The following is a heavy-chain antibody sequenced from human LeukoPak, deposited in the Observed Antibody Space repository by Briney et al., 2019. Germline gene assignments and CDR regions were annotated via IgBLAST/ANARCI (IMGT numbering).Heavy chain of an antibody. CDR3: ARASTTVPNLLDN. CDR1: GFTVNSNY. J-gene: IGHJ4*02. Sequence: PGGSPRLSCAASGFTVNSNYMSWVRQAPGKGLEWVSFIYSGGSTYYADSVKDRFTISRDNSKNTLFLQMSSLRAEDTAVYYCARASTTVPNLLDNWGQGTLVTVSS. D-gene: IGHD4-17*01. CDR2: IYSGGST. V-gene: IGHV3-66*01.